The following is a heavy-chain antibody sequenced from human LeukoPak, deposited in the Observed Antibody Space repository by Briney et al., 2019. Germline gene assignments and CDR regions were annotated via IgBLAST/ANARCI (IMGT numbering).Heavy chain of an antibody. D-gene: IGHD3-22*01. CDR1: GGSISTFH. Sequence: PSETLSLTCTVSGGSISTFHWSWIRQPPGRGLEWIGYIYHSGTTNYSPSLKSRVTISVDTPTNQFSLKLNSVTAADTAVYYCARWPNGSGYYEHFDYWGQGTLVTVSS. CDR2: IYHSGTT. CDR3: ARWPNGSGYYEHFDY. V-gene: IGHV4-59*12. J-gene: IGHJ4*02.